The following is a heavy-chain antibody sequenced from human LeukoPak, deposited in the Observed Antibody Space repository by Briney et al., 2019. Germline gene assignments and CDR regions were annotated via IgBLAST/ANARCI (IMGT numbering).Heavy chain of an antibody. D-gene: IGHD4-11*01. CDR1: GFTFSNYA. V-gene: IGHV3-23*01. J-gene: IGHJ4*02. Sequence: PGGSLRLSCAASGFTFSNYAMTWVRQAPGKGLQRVSTISYRGSDYADSVKGRFTISRDNSKNTLDLQMNSLRAEDTAVYYCVRGLTTADHWGQGTLVTVSS. CDR2: ISYRGS. CDR3: VRGLTTADH.